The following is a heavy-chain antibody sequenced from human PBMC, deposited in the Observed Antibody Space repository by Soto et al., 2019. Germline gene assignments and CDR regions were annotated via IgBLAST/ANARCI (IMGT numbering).Heavy chain of an antibody. CDR2: IIPILGIA. Sequence: QVQLVQSGAEVKKPGSSVKVSCKASGGTFSSYTISWVRQAPGQGLEWMGRIIPILGIANYAQKFQGRVTSTADKSTSTAYMELSSLRSEDTAVYYCARTTSSSWYGGFDPWGQGTLVTVSS. CDR3: ARTTSSSWYGGFDP. D-gene: IGHD6-13*01. CDR1: GGTFSSYT. J-gene: IGHJ5*02. V-gene: IGHV1-69*02.